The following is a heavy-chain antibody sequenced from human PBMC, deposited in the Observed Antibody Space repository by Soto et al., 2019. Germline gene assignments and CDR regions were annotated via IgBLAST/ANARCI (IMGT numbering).Heavy chain of an antibody. CDR2: ISSSSSYI. V-gene: IGHV3-21*01. Sequence: GGSLRLSCAASGFTFSSYSMNWVRQAPGKGLEWVSSISSSSSYIYYADSVKGRFTISRDNAKNSLYLQMNSLRAEDTAVYYCARDSGIVVVPAAMTGVEAWFDPWGQGTLVTVSS. J-gene: IGHJ5*02. CDR3: ARDSGIVVVPAAMTGVEAWFDP. CDR1: GFTFSSYS. D-gene: IGHD2-2*01.